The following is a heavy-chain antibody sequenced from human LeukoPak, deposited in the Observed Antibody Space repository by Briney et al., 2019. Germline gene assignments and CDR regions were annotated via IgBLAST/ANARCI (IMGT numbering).Heavy chain of an antibody. CDR1: GGSISSSGSY. J-gene: IGHJ4*02. CDR3: AALSGYSGYDWFSHFDY. V-gene: IGHV4-39*01. CDR2: IHYSGST. D-gene: IGHD5-12*01. Sequence: SETLSLTCTVSGGSISSSGSYCAWIRQPPGKGLEWIGSIHYSGSTDYKPSLKSRVTISADTSKNQFSLSLSSVTAADTAVYYCAALSGYSGYDWFSHFDYWGQGTLVTVSS.